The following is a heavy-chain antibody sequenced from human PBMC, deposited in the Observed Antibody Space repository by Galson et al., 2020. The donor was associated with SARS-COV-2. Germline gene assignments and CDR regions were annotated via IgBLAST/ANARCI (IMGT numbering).Heavy chain of an antibody. CDR3: ARAGSFQLYWAHYYYMDV. J-gene: IGHJ6*03. V-gene: IGHV4-34*01. D-gene: IGHD3-16*02. CDR1: GGSFSGYY. Sequence: SETLSLTCAVYGGSFSGYYWSWIRQPPGKGLEWIGEINHSGSTNYNPSLKSRVTISVDTSKNQFSLKLSSVTAADTAVYYCARAGSFQLYWAHYYYMDVWGKGTTVTVSS. CDR2: INHSGST.